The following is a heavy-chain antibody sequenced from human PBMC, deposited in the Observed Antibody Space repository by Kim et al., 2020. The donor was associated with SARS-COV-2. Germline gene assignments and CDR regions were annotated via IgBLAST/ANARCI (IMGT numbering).Heavy chain of an antibody. V-gene: IGHV4-39*01. Sequence: SETLSLTCTVSGGSISSSSYYWGWIRQPPGKGLEWIGSIYYSGSTYYNPSLKSRVTISVDTSKNQFSLKLSSVTAADTAVYYCARHFSGGDYRIDYWGQGTLVTVSS. J-gene: IGHJ4*02. CDR2: IYYSGST. CDR1: GGSISSSSYY. D-gene: IGHD4-17*01. CDR3: ARHFSGGDYRIDY.